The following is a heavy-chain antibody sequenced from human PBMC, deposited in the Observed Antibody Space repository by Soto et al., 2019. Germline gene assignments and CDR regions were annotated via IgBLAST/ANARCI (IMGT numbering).Heavy chain of an antibody. CDR2: ISYDGSNK. J-gene: IGHJ4*02. Sequence: SCKASGYTFTNYYMHWVRQAPGKGLEWVAVISYDGSNKYYADSVKGRFTISRDNSKNTLYLQMNSLRAEDTAVYYCAKVRDPYSRALLVPAATFDYWGQGTLVTVSS. CDR3: AKVRDPYSRALLVPAATFDY. CDR1: GYTFTNYY. V-gene: IGHV3-30*18. D-gene: IGHD2-2*01.